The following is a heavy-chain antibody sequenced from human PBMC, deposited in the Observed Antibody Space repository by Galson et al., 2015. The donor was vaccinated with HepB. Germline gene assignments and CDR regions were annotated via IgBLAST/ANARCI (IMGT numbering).Heavy chain of an antibody. CDR1: GFAFDTHA. V-gene: IGHV3-23*01. D-gene: IGHD5-18*01. CDR3: AKGYGLFDS. J-gene: IGHJ5*01. Sequence: SLRLSCAASGFAFDTHAMSWVRQAPERGLEWISGSSGNGDSTFYADSVKGRFTVSRDNSNNMLYLQMNSLRAEDAGLYFCAKGYGLFDSWGQGILVTVSS. CDR2: SSGNGDST.